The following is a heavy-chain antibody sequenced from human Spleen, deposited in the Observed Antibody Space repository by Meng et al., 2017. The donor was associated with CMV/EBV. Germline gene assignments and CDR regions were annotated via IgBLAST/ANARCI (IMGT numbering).Heavy chain of an antibody. CDR1: GFTFSSYW. CDR3: ARDDNLPTSYDFWSGYYYNYYYGMDV. Sequence: GGSLRLSCAASGFTFSSYWMHWVRQAPGKGLVWVSRINSDGSSTSYADSVKGRFTFSRDNAKNTLYLQMSSLRAEDTAVYYCARDDNLPTSYDFWSGYYYNYYYGMDVWGQGTTVTVSS. D-gene: IGHD3-3*01. V-gene: IGHV3-74*01. CDR2: INSDGSST. J-gene: IGHJ6*02.